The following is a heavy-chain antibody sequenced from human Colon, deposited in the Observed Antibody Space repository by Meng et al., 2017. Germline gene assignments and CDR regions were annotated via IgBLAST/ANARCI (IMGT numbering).Heavy chain of an antibody. CDR2: VYHRGDT. CDR3: GRDQGRQLINH. CDR1: GDSISSDTW. V-gene: IGHV4-4*02. D-gene: IGHD1-1*01. Sequence: QVQTQESGPGLVKPSGTLALTCTVSGDSISSDTWWSWVRQPPGKGLEWIGEVYHRGDTNYNPSLKSRVVISVDRSKNQFSLNLSSVTAADTAVYYCGRDQGRQLINHWGQGTLVTVSS. J-gene: IGHJ4*02.